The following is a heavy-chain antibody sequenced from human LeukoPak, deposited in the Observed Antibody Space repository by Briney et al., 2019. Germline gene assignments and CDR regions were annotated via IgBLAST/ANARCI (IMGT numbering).Heavy chain of an antibody. CDR1: GFTFSSYS. CDR2: ISSSSSYI. D-gene: IGHD1-26*01. CDR3: ARDREVSLVY. Sequence: TGGSLRLSCAASGFTFSSYSMNWVRQAPGKGLEWVSSISSSSSYIYYADSVKGRFTISRDNAKNSLYLQMNSLRAEDTAVYYCARDREVSLVYWGQGTLVTVSS. V-gene: IGHV3-21*01. J-gene: IGHJ4*02.